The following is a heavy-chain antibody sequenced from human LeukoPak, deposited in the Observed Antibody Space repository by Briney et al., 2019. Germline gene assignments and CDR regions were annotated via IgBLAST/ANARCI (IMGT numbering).Heavy chain of an antibody. CDR2: IYHSGST. CDR3: ARTLYSSGRLYYFDY. J-gene: IGHJ4*02. CDR1: GGSISSGGYY. Sequence: QTLSLTCTVSGGSISSGGYYWSWIRQPPGKGLEWIGYIYHSGSTYYNPSLKSRVTISVDRSKNQFSLKLSSVTAADTAVYYCARTLYSSGRLYYFDYWGQGTLVTVSS. V-gene: IGHV4-30-2*01. D-gene: IGHD6-19*01.